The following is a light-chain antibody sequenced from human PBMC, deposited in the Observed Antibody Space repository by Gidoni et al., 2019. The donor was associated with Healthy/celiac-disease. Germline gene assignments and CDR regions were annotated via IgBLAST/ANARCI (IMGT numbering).Light chain of an antibody. CDR2: WAS. CDR3: QQYYSTPPT. J-gene: IGKJ1*01. V-gene: IGKV4-1*01. Sequence: QSVLYSSNNKNYLAWYQQKPGQPPKLLIYWASTRESGVPDRFSGSGSGTDFTLTISSLQAEYVAVYYCQQYYSTPPTFGQGTKVEIK. CDR1: QSVLYSSNNKNY.